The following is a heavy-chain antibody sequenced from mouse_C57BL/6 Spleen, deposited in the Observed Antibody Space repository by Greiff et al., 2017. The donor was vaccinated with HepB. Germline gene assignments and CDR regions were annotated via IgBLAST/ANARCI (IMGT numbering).Heavy chain of an antibody. V-gene: IGHV5-12*01. CDR1: GFTFSDYY. CDR2: ISNGGGST. D-gene: IGHD3-2*02. CDR3: ARPLDSSGYLH. Sequence: EVQRVESGGGLVQPGGSLKLSCAASGFTFSDYYMYWVRQTPEKRLEWVAYISNGGGSTYYPDTVKGRFTITRDNAKTTLYLQISRLKSEDTAMYYGARPLDSSGYLHWGEGTLATVSA. J-gene: IGHJ3*01.